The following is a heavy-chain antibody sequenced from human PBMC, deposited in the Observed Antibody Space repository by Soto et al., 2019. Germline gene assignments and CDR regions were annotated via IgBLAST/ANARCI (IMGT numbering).Heavy chain of an antibody. V-gene: IGHV1-69*02. CDR2: IIPILGIA. J-gene: IGHJ4*02. CDR3: ATSGDYVDLVY. D-gene: IGHD4-17*01. CDR1: GGTFSSYT. Sequence: QVQLVQSGAEVKKPGSSVKVSCKASGGTFSSYTISWVRQAPGQGLEWMGRIIPILGIANYAQKFQGRVTITADKSTSTAYMELSSLRSEDTAVYYCATSGDYVDLVYLGQGTLVTVSS.